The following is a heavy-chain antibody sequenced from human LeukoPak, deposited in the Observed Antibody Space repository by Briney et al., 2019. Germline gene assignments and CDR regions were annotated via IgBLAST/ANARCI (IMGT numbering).Heavy chain of an antibody. CDR3: ASSRYDLLGYCSSTSCHNYFDY. V-gene: IGHV4-59*08. J-gene: IGHJ4*02. Sequence: SETLSLTCTVSGGSISSYYWSWIQQPPGKGLEWIGYIYYSGSTNYNPSLKSRVTISVDTSKNQFSLKLSSVTAADTAVYYCASSRYDLLGYCSSTSCHNYFDYWGQGTLVTVSS. CDR1: GGSISSYY. D-gene: IGHD2-2*02. CDR2: IYYSGST.